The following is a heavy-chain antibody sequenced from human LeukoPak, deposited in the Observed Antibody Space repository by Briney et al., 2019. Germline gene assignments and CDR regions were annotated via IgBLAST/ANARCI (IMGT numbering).Heavy chain of an antibody. CDR1: GFTFSSYA. CDR2: ISGSGDST. V-gene: IGHV3-23*01. J-gene: IGHJ4*02. Sequence: QPGGSLRLSCAASGFTFSSYAMSWVRQAPGKGLEWVSAISGSGDSTYYGDSVKGRFTISRDNSKNTLYLQMNSLRAEDTAVYYCAKYLYTGSSFFDCWGQGTLVTVSS. D-gene: IGHD1-26*01. CDR3: AKYLYTGSSFFDC.